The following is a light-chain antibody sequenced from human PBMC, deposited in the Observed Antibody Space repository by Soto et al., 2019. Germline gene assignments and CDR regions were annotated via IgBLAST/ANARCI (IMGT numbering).Light chain of an antibody. Sequence: EIVMTQSPATLSVSPGETAILSCRASQSISLNLAWYQQKPGQAPRLLIYAASNRATGVQARFSGSWSGTEFTLTISSLQSEDFAVYYCQQYNNWITFGQGTRLEIK. V-gene: IGKV3-15*01. CDR2: AAS. J-gene: IGKJ5*01. CDR1: QSISLN. CDR3: QQYNNWIT.